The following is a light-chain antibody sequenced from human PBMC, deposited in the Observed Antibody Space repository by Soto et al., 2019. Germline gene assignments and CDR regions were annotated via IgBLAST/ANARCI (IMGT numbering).Light chain of an antibody. CDR1: QTVSNNY. CDR2: GTS. Sequence: ETVFTHSPVSLSLSLVDRAALSCRASQTVSNNYLAWYQQKPGQAPRLLIYGTSNRATGIPDRFSGSGSGTDFTLTISRLEPEDFVIYYCQQYGSSPWTFGQGTKVDIK. V-gene: IGKV3-20*01. J-gene: IGKJ1*01. CDR3: QQYGSSPWT.